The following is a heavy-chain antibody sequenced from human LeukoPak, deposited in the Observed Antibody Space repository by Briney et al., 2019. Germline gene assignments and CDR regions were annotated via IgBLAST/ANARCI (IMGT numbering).Heavy chain of an antibody. Sequence: SVKVSCKASGGTFISYTISWVRQAPGQWLEWMGRIIPILGIANYAQKFQGRVTITADKSTSTAYMELSSLRSGDTAVYYCASLEVVVPAAIRYYYYYMDVWGKGTTVTVSS. CDR3: ASLEVVVPAAIRYYYYYMDV. CDR2: IIPILGIA. CDR1: GGTFISYT. J-gene: IGHJ6*03. D-gene: IGHD2-2*02. V-gene: IGHV1-69*02.